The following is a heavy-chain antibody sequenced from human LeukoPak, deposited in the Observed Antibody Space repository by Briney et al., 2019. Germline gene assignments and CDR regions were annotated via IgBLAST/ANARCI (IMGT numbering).Heavy chain of an antibody. CDR1: GFTFSSYE. Sequence: GGSLSLACEASGFTFSSYEMNWVRQAAGKGLEWVPYISSSGSTIYYADSVKGRFTISRDNAKNSLYLQMNSLRAEDTAVYYCAELGITMIGGVWGKGTTVTISS. J-gene: IGHJ6*04. CDR2: ISSSGSTI. CDR3: AELGITMIGGV. V-gene: IGHV3-48*03. D-gene: IGHD3-10*02.